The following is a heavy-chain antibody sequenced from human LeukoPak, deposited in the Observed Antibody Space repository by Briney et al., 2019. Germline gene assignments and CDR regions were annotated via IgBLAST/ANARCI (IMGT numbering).Heavy chain of an antibody. Sequence: SETLSLTCTVSGGSISSYYWSWIRQPAGKGLEWIGRIYTSGSTNYNPSLKSRVTISVDTSKNQFSLKLSSVTAADTALYYCARINYFDSSGFFYDDYWGQGTLVTVSS. CDR2: IYTSGST. CDR1: GGSISSYY. CDR3: ARINYFDSSGFFYDDY. J-gene: IGHJ4*02. D-gene: IGHD3-22*01. V-gene: IGHV4-4*07.